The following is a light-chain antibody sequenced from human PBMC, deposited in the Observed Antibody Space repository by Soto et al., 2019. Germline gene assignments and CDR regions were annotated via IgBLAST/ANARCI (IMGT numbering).Light chain of an antibody. V-gene: IGLV2-14*01. CDR3: SSYTTTRTYV. CDR1: SSDVGGYDY. J-gene: IGLJ1*01. CDR2: EVT. Sequence: QSVLTQPASLSGSPGQSVTISCTGTSSDVGGYDYVSWYQQHPGKAPQFMIYEVTNRPSGVSHRFSGSKSGNTASLTISGLQAEDEADYYCSSYTTTRTYVFGTGTKVTVL.